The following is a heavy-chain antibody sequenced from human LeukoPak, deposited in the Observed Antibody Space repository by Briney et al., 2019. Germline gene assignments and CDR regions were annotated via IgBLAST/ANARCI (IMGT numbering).Heavy chain of an antibody. CDR2: IYYSGST. CDR1: GGSISSYY. CDR3: ARVELFSVGGLDV. D-gene: IGHD1-26*01. Sequence: SETLSLTCTVSGGSISSYYWSWIRQPPGKGLEWIGSIYYSGSTYYNPSLKSRVTISVDTSKNQFSLKLSSVTAADTAVYYCARVELFSVGGLDVWGQGTTVTVSS. J-gene: IGHJ6*02. V-gene: IGHV4-39*07.